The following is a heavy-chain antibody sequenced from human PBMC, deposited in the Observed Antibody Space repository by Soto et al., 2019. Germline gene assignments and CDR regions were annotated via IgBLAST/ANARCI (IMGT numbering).Heavy chain of an antibody. CDR3: AKGSYYDSSGYPQGDY. V-gene: IGHV3-23*01. Sequence: GGSLRLSCAASGFTFSSYAMSWVRQAPGKGLEWVSAISGSGGSTYYADSVKGRFTISRDNSKNTLYLQMNSLRAEDTAVYYCAKGSYYDSSGYPQGDYWGQGTMVTVYS. CDR2: ISGSGGST. CDR1: GFTFSSYA. D-gene: IGHD3-22*01. J-gene: IGHJ4*02.